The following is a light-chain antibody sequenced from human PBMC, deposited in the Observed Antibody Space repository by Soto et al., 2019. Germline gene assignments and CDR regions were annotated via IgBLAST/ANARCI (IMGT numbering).Light chain of an antibody. Sequence: EIVLTQSPATLSLSPGERATLSCRASQSVSSYLAWYQQKPGQAPRLLIYDASNRATGIPARLSGSGSGTDFTLTISSLEPEDFAVYYCQQRSNWPPTTFGQGTKVDIK. CDR2: DAS. CDR3: QQRSNWPPTT. CDR1: QSVSSY. J-gene: IGKJ1*01. V-gene: IGKV3-11*01.